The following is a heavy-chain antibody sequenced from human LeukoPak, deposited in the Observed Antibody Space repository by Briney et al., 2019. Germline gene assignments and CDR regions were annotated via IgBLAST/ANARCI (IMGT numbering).Heavy chain of an antibody. J-gene: IGHJ4*02. V-gene: IGHV3-30*03. Sequence: GRSLRLSCAASGFTFSSYGMHWVRQAPGKGLEWVAVISYDGSNKYYADSVKGRFTISRDNAKNTLYLQMNSLRAEDTAVYYCARGGGYSYGSFDYWGQGTLVTVSS. D-gene: IGHD5-18*01. CDR2: ISYDGSNK. CDR1: GFTFSSYG. CDR3: ARGGGYSYGSFDY.